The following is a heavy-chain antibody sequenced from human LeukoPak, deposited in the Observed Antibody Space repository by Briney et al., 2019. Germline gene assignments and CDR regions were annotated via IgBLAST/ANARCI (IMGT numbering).Heavy chain of an antibody. Sequence: GGSLRLSCAASGFTFSSYCMTWVRQAPGKGLEWVANIKQDGREKYYADSVKGRFTISRDNTKNSLYLQMNSLRAEDTAVFYCARVSRRFYYYNGMDVWGQGTTVTVSS. D-gene: IGHD3-16*01. CDR3: ARVSRRFYYYNGMDV. CDR2: IKQDGREK. CDR1: GFTFSSYC. J-gene: IGHJ6*02. V-gene: IGHV3-7*05.